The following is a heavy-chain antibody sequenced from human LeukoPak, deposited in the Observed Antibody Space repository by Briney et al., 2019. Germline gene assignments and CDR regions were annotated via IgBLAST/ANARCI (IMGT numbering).Heavy chain of an antibody. Sequence: ASVKVSCKASGYTFTFTAYHMHWVRQAPGQGLEWMGVINPSGGTTTYAQNFQGRVTMTRDTPTSTVYMELSSLRSDDTAVYYCARSSIPTNYWYFDLWGRGTLVTVSS. J-gene: IGHJ2*01. V-gene: IGHV1-46*01. CDR3: ARSSIPTNYWYFDL. CDR2: INPSGGTT. CDR1: GYTFTFTAYH.